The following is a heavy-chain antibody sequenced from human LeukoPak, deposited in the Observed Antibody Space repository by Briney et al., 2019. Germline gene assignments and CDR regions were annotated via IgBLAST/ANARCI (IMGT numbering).Heavy chain of an antibody. Sequence: ASVKISCKASGYTFRGNYIHRLRPAPGPGLECMGWIYANNGDTNSAQKFQGRVTMSRDTSISTAYMDLSSLSPDDAAVYYCARDPSSVTLYFFDYWGQGTLVTVSS. CDR3: ARDPSSVTLYFFDY. V-gene: IGHV1-2*02. J-gene: IGHJ4*02. D-gene: IGHD4-11*01. CDR2: IYANNGDT. CDR1: GYTFRGNY.